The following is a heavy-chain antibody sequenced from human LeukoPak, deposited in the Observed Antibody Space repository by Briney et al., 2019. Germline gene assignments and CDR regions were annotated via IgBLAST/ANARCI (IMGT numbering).Heavy chain of an antibody. Sequence: ASETLSLTCTASGGSISSGGYYWSWIRQHPGKGLEWIGYSYYSGSTYYNPSLKSRVTISVDTSKNQFSLKLSSVTAADTAVYYCARESAYCSGGSCPFKIWGQGTMVTVSS. J-gene: IGHJ3*02. D-gene: IGHD2-15*01. CDR2: SYYSGST. CDR3: ARESAYCSGGSCPFKI. V-gene: IGHV4-31*03. CDR1: GGSISSGGYY.